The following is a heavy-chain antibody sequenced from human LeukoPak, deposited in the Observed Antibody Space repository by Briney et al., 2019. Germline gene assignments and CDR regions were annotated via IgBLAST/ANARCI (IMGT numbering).Heavy chain of an antibody. CDR2: ISDSGDST. CDR1: GFNVSSNY. Sequence: AGGSLRLSCAASGFNVSSNYMSWVRQAPGKGLEWVSVISDSGDSTYYADAVKGRFTISRDNSKNTLYLQMNSLRAEDTALYYCATDPGTMIVVPWGQGTLVTVSS. D-gene: IGHD3-22*01. J-gene: IGHJ4*02. V-gene: IGHV3-23*01. CDR3: ATDPGTMIVVP.